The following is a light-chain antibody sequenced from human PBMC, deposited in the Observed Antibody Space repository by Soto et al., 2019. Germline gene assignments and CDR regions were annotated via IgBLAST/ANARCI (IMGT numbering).Light chain of an antibody. Sequence: EIVLTQSPGTLSLSPGERVTLSCRASQNVRTNYLAWYQQKPGQAPRLLIYGASTRASGIPERFSGSGSGTDFTLTISRLEPEDFAVYYCQQYGSSPLFGQGTRLEIK. J-gene: IGKJ5*01. CDR3: QQYGSSPL. CDR1: QNVRTNY. V-gene: IGKV3-20*01. CDR2: GAS.